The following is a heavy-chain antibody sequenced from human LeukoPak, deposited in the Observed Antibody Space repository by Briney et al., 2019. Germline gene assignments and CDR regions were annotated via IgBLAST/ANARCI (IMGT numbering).Heavy chain of an antibody. CDR1: GFTFDDYG. J-gene: IGHJ3*02. CDR2: INWNGGST. Sequence: GGSLRLSCAASGFTFDDYGMSWVRQAPGKGLEWVSGINWNGGSTGYADSVKGRFTISRDNAKNSLYLQMNSLRAEDTAVYYCAKDLNYYDITHGAFDIWGQGTMVTVSS. D-gene: IGHD3-22*01. CDR3: AKDLNYYDITHGAFDI. V-gene: IGHV3-20*04.